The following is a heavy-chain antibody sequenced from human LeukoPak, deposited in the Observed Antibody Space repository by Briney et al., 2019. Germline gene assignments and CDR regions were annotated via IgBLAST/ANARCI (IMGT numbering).Heavy chain of an antibody. D-gene: IGHD3-22*01. CDR1: GFTFSSYA. Sequence: GGSLRLSCAASGFTFSSYAMHWVRQAPGKGLEWVSSISSSSSYIYYADSVKGRFTISRDNAKNSLYLQMNSLRAEDTAVYYCARGPYYYDSSGQIPFDYWGQGTLVTVSS. J-gene: IGHJ4*02. V-gene: IGHV3-21*01. CDR2: ISSSSSYI. CDR3: ARGPYYYDSSGQIPFDY.